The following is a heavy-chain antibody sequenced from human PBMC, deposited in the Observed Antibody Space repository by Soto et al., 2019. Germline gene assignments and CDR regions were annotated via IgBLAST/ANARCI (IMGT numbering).Heavy chain of an antibody. CDR2: IYYSGST. CDR3: ARGGRVSVPAAMLVWFDP. Sequence: QVQLQESGPGLVKPSQTLSLTSTVSGGSISSGDYYWSLIRQPPGKGLEWIGYIYYSGSTYYNPSLKSRVTISVDTSKNQFSMKLSSVTAADTAVYYCARGGRVSVPAAMLVWFDPWGQGTLVTVSS. V-gene: IGHV4-30-4*01. CDR1: GGSISSGDYY. J-gene: IGHJ5*02. D-gene: IGHD2-2*01.